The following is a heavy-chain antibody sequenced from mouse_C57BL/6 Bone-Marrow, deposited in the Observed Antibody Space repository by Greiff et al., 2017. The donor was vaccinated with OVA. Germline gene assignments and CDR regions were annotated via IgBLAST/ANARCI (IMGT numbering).Heavy chain of an antibody. CDR3: ARREYYFDY. Sequence: VKVEESGPGLVQPSQSLSITCTVSGFSLTSYGVHWVRQSPGKGLEWLGVIWSGGSTDYNAAFISRLSISKDNSKSQVFFKMNSLQADDTAIYYCARREYYFDYWGQGTTLTVSS. CDR1: GFSLTSYG. CDR2: IWSGGST. J-gene: IGHJ2*01. V-gene: IGHV2-2*01.